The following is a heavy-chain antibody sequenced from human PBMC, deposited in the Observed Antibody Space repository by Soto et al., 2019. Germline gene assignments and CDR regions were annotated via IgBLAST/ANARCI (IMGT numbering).Heavy chain of an antibody. CDR3: AKEVDYGDYLRIYYYYGMDV. J-gene: IGHJ6*02. CDR2: ISGSGGST. V-gene: IGHV3-23*01. Sequence: GGSLRLSCAASGFTFSSYAMSWVRQAPGKGLEWVSAISGSGGSTYYADSVKGRFTISRDNSKNTLYLQMNSLGAEDTAVYYCAKEVDYGDYLRIYYYYGMDVWGQGTTVTVSS. CDR1: GFTFSSYA. D-gene: IGHD4-17*01.